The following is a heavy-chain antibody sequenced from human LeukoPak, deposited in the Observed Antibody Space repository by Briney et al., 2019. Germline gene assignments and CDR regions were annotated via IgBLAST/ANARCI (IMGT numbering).Heavy chain of an antibody. D-gene: IGHD6-6*01. Sequence: GESLKISCKGSGYTFTKYWIGWVRQMPGKGLEWMGIISPDDSDTRYTPSFQGQVTISADKSVNTAYLQWTSLTASDTAMYYCARTAHEYQVPWGFDPWGQGTLVTVSS. CDR2: ISPDDSDT. J-gene: IGHJ5*02. CDR3: ARTAHEYQVPWGFDP. V-gene: IGHV5-51*01. CDR1: GYTFTKYW.